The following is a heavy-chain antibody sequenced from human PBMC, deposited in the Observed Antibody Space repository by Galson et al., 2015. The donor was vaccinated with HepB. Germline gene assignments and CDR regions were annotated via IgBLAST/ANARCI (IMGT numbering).Heavy chain of an antibody. CDR2: IYPGDSDT. Sequence: QSGAEVKKPGESLKISCKGSGYSFTSYWIGWVRQMPGKGLEWMGIIYPGDSDTRYSPSFQGQVTISADKSISTAYLQWSSLKASDTAMYYCARRLCSGGSCYGSSWFDPWGQGTLVTVSS. D-gene: IGHD2-15*01. CDR3: ARRLCSGGSCYGSSWFDP. V-gene: IGHV5-51*01. J-gene: IGHJ5*02. CDR1: GYSFTSYW.